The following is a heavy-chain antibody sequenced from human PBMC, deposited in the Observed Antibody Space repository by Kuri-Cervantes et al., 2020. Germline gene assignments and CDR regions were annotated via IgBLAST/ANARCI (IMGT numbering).Heavy chain of an antibody. CDR3: AGDDSRGYSWARAPGGWFDP. Sequence: GGSLRPSCAASGFTFGSYGMHWVRQAPGKGLEWVAVISYDGSNKYYADSVKGRFTISRDNSKSALYLQMNSLRAEDTAVYYCAGDDSRGYSWARAPGGWFDPWGQGTLVTVSS. CDR2: ISYDGSNK. J-gene: IGHJ5*02. CDR1: GFTFGSYG. V-gene: IGHV3-30*03. D-gene: IGHD3-22*01.